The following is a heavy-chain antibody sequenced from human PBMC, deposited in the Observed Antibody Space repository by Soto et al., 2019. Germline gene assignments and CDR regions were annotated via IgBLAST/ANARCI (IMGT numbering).Heavy chain of an antibody. CDR2: ITDSGDDT. CDR3: AKLGSSSWSPHYYFDY. J-gene: IGHJ4*02. CDR1: GFIFNNYA. V-gene: IGHV3-23*01. D-gene: IGHD2-2*01. Sequence: EVQLLESGGGLVQPGGSLRLSCAASGFIFNNYAMGWVRQAPGKGLEWVSAITDSGDDTYYIDSVKGRFTISRDNSKSTLYLQLNSLRPEDTAIYYCAKLGSSSWSPHYYFDYWGQGILVTVSS.